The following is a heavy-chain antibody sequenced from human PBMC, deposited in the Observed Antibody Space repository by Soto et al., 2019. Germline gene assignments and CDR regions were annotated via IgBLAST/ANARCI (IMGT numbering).Heavy chain of an antibody. CDR3: ARDQYYDSSGYYFPVAIGY. J-gene: IGHJ4*02. D-gene: IGHD3-22*01. Sequence: GESLRISCKGSGYSFTSYWIGWVRQMPGKGLEWMGIIYPGDSDTRYSPSFQGQVTISADKSISTAYLQWSSLKASDTAMYYCARDQYYDSSGYYFPVAIGYWGQGTLVTVSS. V-gene: IGHV5-51*01. CDR1: GYSFTSYW. CDR2: IYPGDSDT.